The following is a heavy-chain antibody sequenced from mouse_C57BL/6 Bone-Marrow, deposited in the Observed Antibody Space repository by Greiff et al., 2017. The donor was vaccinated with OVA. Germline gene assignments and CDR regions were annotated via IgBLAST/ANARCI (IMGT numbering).Heavy chain of an antibody. CDR2: IHPGSGGT. V-gene: IGHV1-54*01. CDR3: ATNYYGSSYVKAMDY. Sequence: VQLVESGAELVRPGPSVKLSCKASGYAFTNYLIEWVKQRPGQGLEWIGVIHPGSGGTNYNEKFKGKATLTADKYSSTAYMQLSSLSSEDSAVYFCATNYYGSSYVKAMDYWGQGTSVTVSS. D-gene: IGHD1-1*01. CDR1: GYAFTNYL. J-gene: IGHJ4*01.